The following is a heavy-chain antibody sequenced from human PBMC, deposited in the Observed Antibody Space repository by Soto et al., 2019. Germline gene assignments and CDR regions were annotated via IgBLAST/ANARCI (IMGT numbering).Heavy chain of an antibody. V-gene: IGHV1-18*04. CDR3: ARALPATVTTTGGFDP. J-gene: IGHJ5*02. Sequence: QVQLVQSGAEVKKPGASVKVSCKASGYTFTSYGISWVRQAPGQGLEWMGWISAYNGNTNYAQKFQGRVTITADESTSTAYMELSSLRSEDTAVYYCARALPATVTTTGGFDPWGQGTLVTVSS. CDR2: ISAYNGNT. D-gene: IGHD4-17*01. CDR1: GYTFTSYG.